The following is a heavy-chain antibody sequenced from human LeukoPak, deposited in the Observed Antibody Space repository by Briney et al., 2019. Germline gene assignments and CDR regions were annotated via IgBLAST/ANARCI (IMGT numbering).Heavy chain of an antibody. CDR3: ARGIAARPDFDFDY. V-gene: IGHV1-2*02. J-gene: IGHJ4*02. CDR2: INPNSGGT. Sequence: ASVKVSCKASGYTFTGYYMHWVRQATGQGLEWMGWINPNSGGTNYAQKFQGRVTMTRDTSISTAYMELSRLRSDDTAVYYCARGIAARPDFDFDYWGQGTLVTVSS. D-gene: IGHD6-6*01. CDR1: GYTFTGYY.